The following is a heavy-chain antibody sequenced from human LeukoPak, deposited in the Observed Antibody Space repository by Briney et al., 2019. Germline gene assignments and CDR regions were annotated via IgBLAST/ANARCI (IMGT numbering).Heavy chain of an antibody. CDR3: ARVRPSRAAAGTKRGYYFDY. CDR1: SSGSYY. J-gene: IGHJ4*02. CDR2: IKQDGTEK. D-gene: IGHD6-13*01. V-gene: IGHV3-7*01. Sequence: SSGSYYWSWVRQAPGKGLEWVANIKQDGTEKYYVDSVKGRFTISRDNAKNSLYLQMNSLRAEDTAVYYCARVRPSRAAAGTKRGYYFDYWGQGTLVTVSS.